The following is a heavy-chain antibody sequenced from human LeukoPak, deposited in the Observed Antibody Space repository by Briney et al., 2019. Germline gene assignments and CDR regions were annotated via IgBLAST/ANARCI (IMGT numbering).Heavy chain of an antibody. D-gene: IGHD3-3*01. J-gene: IGHJ6*02. CDR1: GGSFSDYF. V-gene: IGHV4-59*01. CDR2: IYYSGST. Sequence: SETLSLTCAVYGGSFSDYFWSWIRQPPGKGLEGVGYIYYSGSTNYNPSLKSRVTISVDTSKNQFSLKLSSVTAADTAVYYCARGGDVLRFLEWASYYYYYGMDVWGQGTTVTVSS. CDR3: ARGGDVLRFLEWASYYYYYGMDV.